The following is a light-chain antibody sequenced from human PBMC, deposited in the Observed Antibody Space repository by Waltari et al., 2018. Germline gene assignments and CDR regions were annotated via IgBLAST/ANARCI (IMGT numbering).Light chain of an antibody. V-gene: IGKV1-16*02. CDR1: RDISKF. CDR3: QRYHSYPPT. Sequence: VTLTCRASRDISKFLGWFQQKPGKAPKSLIYGASRLQSRVPSKFSGSGSGTDFTLTITSLQPEDFATYYCQRYHSYPPTFGPGTKVDVK. CDR2: GAS. J-gene: IGKJ3*01.